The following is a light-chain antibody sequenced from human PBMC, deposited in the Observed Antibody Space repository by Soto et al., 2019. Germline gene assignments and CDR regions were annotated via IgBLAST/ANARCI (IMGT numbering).Light chain of an antibody. Sequence: EIVLTQSPGTLSLSPGERATLSCRASQSVSRNLAWYQQKPGQAPRLLIYGASSRATGIPDRFSGSGSGTDFTLTISRLEPEDFAVYYCQQYGSSPFGGGTKVDIK. CDR1: QSVSRN. CDR2: GAS. J-gene: IGKJ4*01. CDR3: QQYGSSP. V-gene: IGKV3-20*01.